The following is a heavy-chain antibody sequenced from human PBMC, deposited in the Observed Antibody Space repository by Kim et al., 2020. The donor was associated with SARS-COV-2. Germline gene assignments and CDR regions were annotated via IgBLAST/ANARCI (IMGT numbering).Heavy chain of an antibody. CDR1: GYTFTRYA. CDR2: INAGIDNI. Sequence: ASVKVSCKASGYTFTRYAIHWVRQAPGQRLEWMGWINAGIDNIKYSQKFQGRVTITSYTSASTAYMELSSLRSEDTAVYYCAILYYDLDFWGQGTLVTVS. CDR3: AILYYDLDF. J-gene: IGHJ4*02. V-gene: IGHV1-3*01. D-gene: IGHD3-16*01.